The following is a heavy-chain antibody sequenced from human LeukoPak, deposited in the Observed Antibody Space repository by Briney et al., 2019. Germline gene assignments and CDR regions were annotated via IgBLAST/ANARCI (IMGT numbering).Heavy chain of an antibody. CDR1: GYTFTDYY. Sequence: GASVKVSCKASGYTFTDYYYIHWVRQAPGQLHEWMRWLNPKSGENNYAQKFHGRDTLTRDTSISTAYMELSRLRSDDTAVYYYARPSSSDHVWGQGTQVTVPS. D-gene: IGHD2-2*01. V-gene: IGHV1-2*02. CDR2: LNPKSGEN. J-gene: IGHJ4*02. CDR3: ARPSSSDHV.